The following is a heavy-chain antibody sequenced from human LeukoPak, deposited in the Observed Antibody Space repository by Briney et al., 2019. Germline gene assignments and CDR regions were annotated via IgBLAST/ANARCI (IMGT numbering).Heavy chain of an antibody. Sequence: GGSLRLSCAASGFTFSSYAMHWVRQAPGKGLEYVSAISSNGGSTYYANSVKGRFTISRDNSKNTLYLQMGSLRAEDMAVYYCARSYSGAVAGPVGFAFDIWGQGTMVTVSS. J-gene: IGHJ3*02. CDR3: ARSYSGAVAGPVGFAFDI. V-gene: IGHV3-64*01. CDR1: GFTFSSYA. CDR2: ISSNGGST. D-gene: IGHD6-19*01.